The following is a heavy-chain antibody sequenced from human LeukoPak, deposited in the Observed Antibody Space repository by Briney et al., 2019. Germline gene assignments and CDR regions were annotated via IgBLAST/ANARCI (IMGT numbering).Heavy chain of an antibody. V-gene: IGHV4-59*01. CDR3: ARSRRITSFGVAPGAFDI. D-gene: IGHD3-3*01. CDR2: IYYSGST. J-gene: IGHJ3*02. CDR1: GGSISSNY. Sequence: SEILSLTCTDSGGSISSNYWSWIRQPPGKGLGWIGYIYYSGSTNYNHSLKSRVTISVDTSKNQFSLKLSSVTAADTAVYYCARSRRITSFGVAPGAFDIWGQGTMVTVSS.